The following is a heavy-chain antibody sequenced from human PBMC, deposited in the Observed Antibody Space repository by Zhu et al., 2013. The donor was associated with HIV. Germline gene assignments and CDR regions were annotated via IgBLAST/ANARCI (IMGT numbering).Heavy chain of an antibody. CDR2: MYHSGST. CDR3: ARSRPSHSKGRYDSSGSTNYYHYYMDV. J-gene: IGHJ6*03. Sequence: QVQLQESAPGLVTPSETLSLTCTVSGGSLNNYYWTWIRQPPGKGLEWIGYMYHSGSTNYNPSLKSRVTISVDTSKNQFSLKLSSVTAADTALYYCARSRPSHSKGRYDSSGSTNYYHYYMDVWGQRDHGHRLL. V-gene: IGHV4-59*12. D-gene: IGHD3-22*01. CDR1: GGSLNNYY.